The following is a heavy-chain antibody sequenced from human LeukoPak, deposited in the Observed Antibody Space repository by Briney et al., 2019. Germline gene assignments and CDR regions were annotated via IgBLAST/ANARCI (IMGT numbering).Heavy chain of an antibody. J-gene: IGHJ5*02. Sequence: GESLKISCKGSGYSFTSYWIGWVRQMPGKGLEWMGIIYPGDSDTRYSPSFQGQVTISADKSISTAYLQWSSLKASDTAMYYCARLDQGIVVVPAAIYSDNWFDPWGQGTLVTVSS. D-gene: IGHD2-2*02. CDR3: ARLDQGIVVVPAAIYSDNWFDP. V-gene: IGHV5-51*01. CDR1: GYSFTSYW. CDR2: IYPGDSDT.